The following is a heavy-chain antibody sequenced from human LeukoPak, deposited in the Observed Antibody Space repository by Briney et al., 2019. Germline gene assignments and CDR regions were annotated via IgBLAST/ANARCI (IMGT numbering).Heavy chain of an antibody. J-gene: IGHJ3*02. Sequence: ASVKVSCKASGGTFSSYAISWVRQAPGQGLEWMGWINTNTGNPTYAQGFTGRFVFSLDTSVSTAYLQISSLKAEDTAVYYCARGERAGYDFWSGYCMDKGDAFDIWGQGTMVTVSS. CDR3: ARGERAGYDFWSGYCMDKGDAFDI. CDR1: GGTFSSYA. V-gene: IGHV7-4-1*02. CDR2: INTNTGNP. D-gene: IGHD3-3*01.